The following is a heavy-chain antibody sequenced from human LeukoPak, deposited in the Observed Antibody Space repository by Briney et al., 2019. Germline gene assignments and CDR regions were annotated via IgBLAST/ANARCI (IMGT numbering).Heavy chain of an antibody. CDR2: INWNGGST. CDR3: ARGEMIVVAPPRSDAFDI. V-gene: IGHV3-20*04. Sequence: GGSLRLSCAASGFSFSNYAMSWVRQAPGKGLEWVSGINWNGGSTGYADSVKGRLTISRDNAKNSLYLQMNSLRAEDTALYYCARGEMIVVAPPRSDAFDIWGQGAMVTVSS. D-gene: IGHD3-22*01. J-gene: IGHJ3*02. CDR1: GFSFSNYA.